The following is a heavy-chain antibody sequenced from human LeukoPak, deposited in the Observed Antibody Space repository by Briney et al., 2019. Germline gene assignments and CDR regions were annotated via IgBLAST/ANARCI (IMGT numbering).Heavy chain of an antibody. CDR3: TTHSAAASYYFDY. CDR1: GFTFSNAW. J-gene: IGHJ4*02. V-gene: IGHV3-15*01. CDR2: IKSKTDGGTT. D-gene: IGHD6-13*01. Sequence: PGGSLRLSCAASGFTFSNAWMSWVRQAPGKGLEWVGRIKSKTDGGTTDYAAPVKGRFTISRDDSKNTLYLQMNSLKTVDTAVYYCTTHSAAASYYFDYWGQGTLVTVSS.